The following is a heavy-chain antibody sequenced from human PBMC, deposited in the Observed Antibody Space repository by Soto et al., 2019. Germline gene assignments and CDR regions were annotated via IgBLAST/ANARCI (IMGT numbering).Heavy chain of an antibody. V-gene: IGHV1-69*01. J-gene: IGHJ4*02. CDR1: GGTFSSYA. CDR3: ARTSSDYGDYYYREPGFDY. Sequence: QVQLVQSGAEVKKPGSSVKVSCKASGGTFSSYAISWVRQAPGQGLEWMGGIIPIFGTANYAQKFKGSVTITADESTSPAYMELSSLSSEDTAVYYCARTSSDYGDYYYREPGFDYWGQGTLVTVSS. CDR2: IIPIFGTA. D-gene: IGHD4-17*01.